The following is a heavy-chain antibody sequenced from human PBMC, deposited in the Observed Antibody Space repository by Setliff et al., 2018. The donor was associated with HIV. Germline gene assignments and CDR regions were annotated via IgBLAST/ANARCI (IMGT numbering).Heavy chain of an antibody. CDR1: GGPFSGYY. V-gene: IGHV4-34*01. J-gene: IGHJ4*02. CDR2: INHSGST. CDR3: ARGFMYYYGSGSYYNVHYYFDY. D-gene: IGHD3-10*01. Sequence: KPSETLSLTCAVYGGPFSGYYWSWIRQPPGKGLEWIGEINHSGSTNYNPSLKSRVTISVDTSKNQFSLKLSSVTAADTAVYYCARGFMYYYGSGSYYNVHYYFDYWGQGTLVTVSS.